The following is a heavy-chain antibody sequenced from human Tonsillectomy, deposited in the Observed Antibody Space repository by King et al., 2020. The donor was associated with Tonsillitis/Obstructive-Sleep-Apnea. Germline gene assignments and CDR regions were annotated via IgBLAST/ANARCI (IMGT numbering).Heavy chain of an antibody. Sequence: VQLQQWGAGLLKPSETLSLTCAVYGGSFRAYYWSWIRQPPGKALEWIGEINHGGSTRYNPSLKSRVTISLDSPKNQFSLKLNSMTAADTAVYYCARGDLLTGYYASTDFDYWGQGTLVTVSS. D-gene: IGHD3-9*01. CDR2: INHGGST. CDR1: GGSFRAYY. CDR3: ARGDLLTGYYASTDFDY. J-gene: IGHJ4*02. V-gene: IGHV4-34*01.